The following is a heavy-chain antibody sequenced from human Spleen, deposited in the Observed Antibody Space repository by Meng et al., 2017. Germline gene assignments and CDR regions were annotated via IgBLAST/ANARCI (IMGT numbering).Heavy chain of an antibody. J-gene: IGHJ1*01. CDR2: IYYSGST. Sequence: QVQLQESGPGLVKPSQTLSLTCTVSGGSISSGDYYWSWIRQPPGKGLEWIGYIYYSGSTYYNPSLKSRVTISVDTSKNQFSLKLSSVTAADTAVYYCARDTGRGSSWYREYFQHWGQGTLVTVSS. CDR1: GGSISSGDYY. V-gene: IGHV4-30-4*01. D-gene: IGHD6-13*01. CDR3: ARDTGRGSSWYREYFQH.